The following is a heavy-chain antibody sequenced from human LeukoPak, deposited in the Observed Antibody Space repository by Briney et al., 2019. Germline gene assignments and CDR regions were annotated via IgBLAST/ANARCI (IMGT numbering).Heavy chain of an antibody. D-gene: IGHD3-10*01. CDR1: GGSISSYY. CDR3: ARSLVRGVIITIVGAFDI. Sequence: KASETLSLTCTVSGGSISSYYWSWIRQPPGKGLEWIGYIYYSGSTNYNPSLKSRVTISVDTSKNQFSLKLSSVTAADTAVYYCARSLVRGVIITIVGAFDIWGQGTMVTVSS. V-gene: IGHV4-59*01. J-gene: IGHJ3*02. CDR2: IYYSGST.